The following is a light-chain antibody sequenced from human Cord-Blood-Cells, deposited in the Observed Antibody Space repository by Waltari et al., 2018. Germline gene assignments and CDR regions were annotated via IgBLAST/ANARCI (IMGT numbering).Light chain of an antibody. CDR1: SSDVGRYNL. V-gene: IGLV2-23*01. J-gene: IGLJ3*02. Sequence: QSALTQPASVSGSPGQSITISCTGTSSDVGRYNLVSWYQQHPGKAPKLMIYEGSKRPSVVSKRFSGAKSGNTASLTISGLQAEDEADYYCCSYAGSSTWVFGGGTKLTVL. CDR2: EGS. CDR3: CSYAGSSTWV.